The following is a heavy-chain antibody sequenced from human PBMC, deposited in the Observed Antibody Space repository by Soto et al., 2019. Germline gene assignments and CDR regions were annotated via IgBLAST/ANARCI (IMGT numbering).Heavy chain of an antibody. V-gene: IGHV1-69*13. CDR2: IVPSFGTA. CDR1: GGTFSNYA. CDR3: ASTLLRGSCWGGEVYAFGI. D-gene: IGHD1-26*01. J-gene: IGHJ3*02. Sequence: ASVQVSRKATGGTFSNYAISWVRQAPGQGLEWLGGIVPSFGTANYAQKFQGRVTITADEPTSKDYMEMRSLRSKDTAVYYCASTLLRGSCWGGEVYAFGIWGQGTMVTVSS.